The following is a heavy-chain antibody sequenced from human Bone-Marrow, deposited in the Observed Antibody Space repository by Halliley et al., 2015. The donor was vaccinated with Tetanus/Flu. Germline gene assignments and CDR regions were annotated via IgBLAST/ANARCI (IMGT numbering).Heavy chain of an antibody. V-gene: IGHV3-74*01. CDR3: AKSTASAARVDS. Sequence: WVSRINSDASTTNNADSVKGRFTISRDNAKNTLYLQMSSLRAEDTAVYYCAKSTASAARVDSWGQGTLVTVSS. J-gene: IGHJ4*02. D-gene: IGHD6-13*01. CDR2: INSDASTT.